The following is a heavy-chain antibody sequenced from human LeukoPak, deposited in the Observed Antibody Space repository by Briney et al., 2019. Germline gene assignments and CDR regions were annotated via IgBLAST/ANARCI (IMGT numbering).Heavy chain of an antibody. V-gene: IGHV4-39*01. D-gene: IGHD6-19*01. CDR3: ARHVAVAGNWFAP. CDR1: GGSISVISYF. Sequence: SETLSLTCTVSGGSISVISYFWAWIRQPPGKGLEWIGSVTYSGSIYYNPSLKSRVTMSEDTSNNQFSLNLTSLTAADTAVYYCARHVAVAGNWFAPWGRGTLVTISS. CDR2: VTYSGSI. J-gene: IGHJ5*02.